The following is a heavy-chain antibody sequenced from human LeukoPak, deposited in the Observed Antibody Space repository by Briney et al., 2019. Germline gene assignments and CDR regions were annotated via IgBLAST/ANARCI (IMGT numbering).Heavy chain of an antibody. CDR2: FDPEDGET. V-gene: IGHV1-24*01. J-gene: IGHJ4*02. CDR3: ATGGIKMNYYGSGSYYDY. CDR1: GYTLTELS. D-gene: IGHD3-10*01. Sequence: GASVKVSCKVSGYTLTELSMHWVRQAPGKGLEWMGGFDPEDGETIYAQKFQGRVTMTEDTSKDTAYMELSSLRSEDTAVYYCATGGIKMNYYGSGSYYDYWGQGTLVTVSS.